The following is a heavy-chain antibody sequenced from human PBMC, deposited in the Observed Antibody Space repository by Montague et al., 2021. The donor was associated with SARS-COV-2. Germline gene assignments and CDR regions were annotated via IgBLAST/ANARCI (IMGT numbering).Heavy chain of an antibody. D-gene: IGHD4-17*01. CDR1: GSSVRSYF. CDR3: ARENTVTTFGGPYYIDS. CDR2: IYDSRST. J-gene: IGHJ4*02. Sequence: SETLSPTCIVSGSSVRSYFWSWIRQPPGKGLEWIGNIYDSRSTNYNPSLKSRVTISVDTSKNQFSLKLSAVTAADTAVYYCARENTVTTFGGPYYIDSWGQGTLVTVSA. V-gene: IGHV4-59*02.